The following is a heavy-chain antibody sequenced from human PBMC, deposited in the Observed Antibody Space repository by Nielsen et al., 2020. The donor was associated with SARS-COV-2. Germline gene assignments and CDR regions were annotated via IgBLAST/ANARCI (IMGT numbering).Heavy chain of an antibody. CDR2: INHSGST. Sequence: GSLRLSCAVYGGSFSGYYWSWIRQPPGKGLEWIGEINHSGSTNYNPSLKSRVTISVDTSKNQFSLKLSSVTAADTAVYYCARGGGDGYNWRAFDIWGQGTMVTVSS. CDR1: GGSFSGYY. CDR3: ARGGGDGYNWRAFDI. D-gene: IGHD5-24*01. J-gene: IGHJ3*02. V-gene: IGHV4-34*01.